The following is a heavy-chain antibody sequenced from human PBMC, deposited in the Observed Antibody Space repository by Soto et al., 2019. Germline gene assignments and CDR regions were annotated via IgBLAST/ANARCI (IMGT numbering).Heavy chain of an antibody. CDR2: IYYSGSA. D-gene: IGHD3-10*01. V-gene: IGHV4-61*01. J-gene: IGHJ6*02. Sequence: PSERMYLTCTVCGDSVTIFSDYVCWIRQPPGKGLEWIGYIYYSGSADYNPSLGSRVTISIDTSKNQFSLKLTSVTAADTAVYYCARGVGFGYYYYHMDLWGQGTTVTVSS. CDR1: GDSVTIFSDY. CDR3: ARGVGFGYYYYHMDL.